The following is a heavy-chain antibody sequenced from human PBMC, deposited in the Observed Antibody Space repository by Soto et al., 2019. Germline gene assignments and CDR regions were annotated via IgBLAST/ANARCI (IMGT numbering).Heavy chain of an antibody. CDR1: NGSISGFY. Sequence: XATLSLTFRVSNGSISGFYWTWIRQPPGKILEWIGYIHYSGRTDYNPSLTSRATMSVDTSKNQFSLNLKSITAADTAVYYCVRVGVGIGNHFDSWGRGTLVTVSS. D-gene: IGHD1-26*01. J-gene: IGHJ4*02. CDR3: VRVGVGIGNHFDS. V-gene: IGHV4-59*12. CDR2: IHYSGRT.